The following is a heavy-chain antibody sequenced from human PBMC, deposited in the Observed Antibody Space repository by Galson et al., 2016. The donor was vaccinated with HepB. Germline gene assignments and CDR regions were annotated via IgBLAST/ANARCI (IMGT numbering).Heavy chain of an antibody. CDR1: GYIFTSYW. CDR3: ARRSSDAFDI. Sequence: CKASGYIFTSYWIGWVRQMPGKGLEWMTIINPGDSDTRYSPSFQGQVTISADKSISAAYLQWNSLKASDTAIYYCARRSSDAFDIWGQGTMVTVAS. J-gene: IGHJ3*02. CDR2: INPGDSDT. V-gene: IGHV5-51*01. D-gene: IGHD3-10*01.